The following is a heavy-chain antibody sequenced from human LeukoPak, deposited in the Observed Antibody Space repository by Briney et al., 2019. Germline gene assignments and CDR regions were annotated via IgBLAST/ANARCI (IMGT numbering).Heavy chain of an antibody. J-gene: IGHJ4*02. CDR2: ISYDGSNK. CDR1: GFTSSSYG. D-gene: IGHD3-16*02. V-gene: IGHV3-30*03. Sequence: GGSLRLSCAASGFTSSSYGMHWVRQAPGKGLEWVAVISYDGSNKYYADSVKGRFTISRDNSKNTLYLQMNSLRAEDTAVYYCARMGYDYVWGSYRYGFDYWGQGTLVTVSS. CDR3: ARMGYDYVWGSYRYGFDY.